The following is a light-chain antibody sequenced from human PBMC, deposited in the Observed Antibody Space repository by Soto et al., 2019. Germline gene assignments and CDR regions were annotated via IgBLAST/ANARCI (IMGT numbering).Light chain of an antibody. V-gene: IGKV1-5*03. J-gene: IGKJ1*01. CDR1: QGIRND. CDR3: QQYNSYSSWT. CDR2: KAS. Sequence: IQMTQSPSSLSASVGDRVTITCRSSQGIRNDLGWYQQEPGKAPKLLIYKASTLKSGVPSRFSGSGSGTEFTLTISSLQTDDFATYYCQQYNSYSSWTLGQGTKVDIK.